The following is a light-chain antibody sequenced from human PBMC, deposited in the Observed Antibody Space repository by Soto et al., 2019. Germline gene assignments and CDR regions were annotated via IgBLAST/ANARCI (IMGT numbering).Light chain of an antibody. CDR3: QQYGSSPLT. CDR2: GAS. Sequence: EIVLTQSPATLSVSPGERVTLSCRASQSVSDNLAWYQQKPGQAPRLLIYGASIRATDIPARFSGSGSGTEFSLTISSLQSEDFAVYYCQQYGSSPLTFGRGTKVDIK. CDR1: QSVSDN. J-gene: IGKJ4*01. V-gene: IGKV3D-15*01.